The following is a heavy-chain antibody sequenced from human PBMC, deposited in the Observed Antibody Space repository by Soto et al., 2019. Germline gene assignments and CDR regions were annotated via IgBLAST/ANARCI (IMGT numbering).Heavy chain of an antibody. Sequence: GYTFTRYGISWVRQAPGQGLEWMGWISGYNGDTNYAQKFQGRVSMTIDTSTTTAYMELRSLTSDDTAVYYCAKNGQPPYYYYGLDVWGQGTKVTVSS. CDR3: AKNGQPPYYYYGLDV. CDR1: GYTFTRYG. V-gene: IGHV1-18*01. CDR2: ISGYNGDT. D-gene: IGHD2-8*01. J-gene: IGHJ6*02.